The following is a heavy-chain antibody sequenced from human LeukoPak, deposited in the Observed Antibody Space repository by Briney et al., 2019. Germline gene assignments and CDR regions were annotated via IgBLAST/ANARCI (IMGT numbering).Heavy chain of an antibody. CDR2: INPSSGGT. J-gene: IGHJ6*02. Sequence: ASVKVSCKVSGYTFTGYYLHWLRQAPGQGLEWMGRINPSSGGTNYAQKFQGRATMTRDTSINTAYMTLSSLRSDDTAVYYCARGLFYGDYVYYYYGMDVWGQGTTVTVSS. CDR3: ARGLFYGDYVYYYYGMDV. V-gene: IGHV1-2*06. D-gene: IGHD4-17*01. CDR1: GYTFTGYY.